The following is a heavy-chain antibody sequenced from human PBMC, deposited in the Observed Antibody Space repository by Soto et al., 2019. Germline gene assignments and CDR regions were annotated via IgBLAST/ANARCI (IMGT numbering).Heavy chain of an antibody. D-gene: IGHD3-16*02. CDR2: ISGSGGST. CDR1: GFTFSSYA. CDR3: AKIFYDYIWGSYRYNWFDP. Sequence: GGSLRLSCAASGFTFSSYAMSWVRQAPGKGLEWVSAISGSGGSTYYADSVKGRFTISRDNSKNTLYLQMNSLRAEDTAVYYCAKIFYDYIWGSYRYNWFDPWGQGTLVTVSS. J-gene: IGHJ5*02. V-gene: IGHV3-23*01.